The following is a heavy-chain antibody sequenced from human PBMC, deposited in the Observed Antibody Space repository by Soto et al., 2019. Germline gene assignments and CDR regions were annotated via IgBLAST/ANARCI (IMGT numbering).Heavy chain of an antibody. CDR2: TYYRSKWYN. Sequence: SQTLSLTSAISGDSVSSNSAAWNWIRQSPSRGLEWLGRTYYRSKWYNDYAVSVKRRITINPDTSKNQFSLQLNSVTPGDTAVYYCAIASPMGDSSSGYYYYMDVWGKGTTVTVSS. J-gene: IGHJ6*03. V-gene: IGHV6-1*01. CDR3: AIASPMGDSSSGYYYYMDV. D-gene: IGHD6-13*01. CDR1: GDSVSSNSAA.